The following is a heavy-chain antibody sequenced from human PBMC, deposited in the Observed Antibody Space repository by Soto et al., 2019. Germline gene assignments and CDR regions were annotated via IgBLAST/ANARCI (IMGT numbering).Heavy chain of an antibody. V-gene: IGHV4-34*01. Sequence: SETLSLTCAVYGGSFSGYYWSWIRQPPGKGLAWIGEINHSGSTNYNPSLKSRVTISVDTSKNQFSLKLSSVTAADTAVYYCARGQGGYYYAYYYYGMDVWGQGTTVTVSS. CDR1: GGSFSGYY. CDR3: ARGQGGYYYAYYYYGMDV. J-gene: IGHJ6*02. CDR2: INHSGST. D-gene: IGHD3-22*01.